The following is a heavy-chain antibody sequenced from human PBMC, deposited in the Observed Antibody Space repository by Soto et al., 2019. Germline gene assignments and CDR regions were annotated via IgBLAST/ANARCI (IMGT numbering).Heavy chain of an antibody. CDR1: GGTFNSSA. Sequence: QVQLVQSGAEVKKPGSSVKVSCNGSGGTFNSSAIIWVRQAHGQGLEWMGAIIPFFRSTRYAQKFQGRVTITADQSTTTVYMELRSLRSEDTAVYYCAIRASGLDYCYFGMDVWGQGTAVTVS. CDR2: IIPFFRST. CDR3: AIRASGLDYCYFGMDV. V-gene: IGHV1-69*01. D-gene: IGHD3-10*01. J-gene: IGHJ6*02.